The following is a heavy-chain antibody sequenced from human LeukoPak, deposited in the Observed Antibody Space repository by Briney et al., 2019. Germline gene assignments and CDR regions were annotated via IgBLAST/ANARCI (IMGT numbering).Heavy chain of an antibody. Sequence: GSLRLSCAASGFTFSSYWMSWVRQAPGKGLEWVANIKQDGSEKYYVDSVKGRFTISRDNAKNPLYLQMNSLRAEDTAVYYCARGSYYYDSSGDRGGDYWGQGTLVTVSS. CDR1: GFTFSSYW. CDR3: ARGSYYYDSSGDRGGDY. J-gene: IGHJ4*02. D-gene: IGHD3-22*01. V-gene: IGHV3-7*01. CDR2: IKQDGSEK.